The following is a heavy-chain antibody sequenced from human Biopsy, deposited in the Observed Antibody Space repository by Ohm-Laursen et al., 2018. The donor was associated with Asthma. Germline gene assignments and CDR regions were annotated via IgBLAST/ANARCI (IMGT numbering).Heavy chain of an antibody. D-gene: IGHD2-2*01. CDR1: GGTFNTYV. J-gene: IGHJ4*02. CDR2: INSVFGTT. CDR3: ARKAGSCISRTCYSLDF. V-gene: IGHV1-69*01. Sequence: SSVTVSCKPLGGTFNTYVIGWARQAPGQGLEWMGGINSVFGTTTYPQKFPDGVTITADDSTSTVYMVLTSLRSEDTAVYYCARKAGSCISRTCYSLDFWGQGTLVTVSS.